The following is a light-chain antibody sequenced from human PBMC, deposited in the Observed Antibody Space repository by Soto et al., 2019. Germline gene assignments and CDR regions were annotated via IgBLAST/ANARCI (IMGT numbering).Light chain of an antibody. CDR3: QQYGSSPRT. CDR2: DAV. Sequence: EIGLSLSLGILSLSPGEGATLSCRASQSISSSYLAWYQQKPGQAPRLLIYDAVSRAAGTPDRFSGSGSGTDFTLTINRLEPEDFAVYYCQQYGSSPRTFGQGTKVDIK. CDR1: QSISSSY. J-gene: IGKJ1*01. V-gene: IGKV3-20*01.